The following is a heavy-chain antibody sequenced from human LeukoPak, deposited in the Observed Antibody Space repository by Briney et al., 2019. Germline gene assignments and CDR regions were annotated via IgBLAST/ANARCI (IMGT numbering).Heavy chain of an antibody. D-gene: IGHD2-21*01. V-gene: IGHV4-59*01. J-gene: IGHJ5*02. CDR2: IHYTGRT. CDR3: AKETVVVPDDDWFGP. Sequence: SETLSLTCSVSGGSINGDYWSWIRQTPGKRLEWIGYIHYTGRTSYNPSLKSRVTISADTSKNQFSLRLASVTAADTAVYYCAKETVVVPDDDWFGPWGQGTLVTVSS. CDR1: GGSINGDY.